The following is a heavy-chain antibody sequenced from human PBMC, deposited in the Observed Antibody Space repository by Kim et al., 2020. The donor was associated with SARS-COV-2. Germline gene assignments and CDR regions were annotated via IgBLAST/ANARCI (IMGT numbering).Heavy chain of an antibody. D-gene: IGHD1-26*01. V-gene: IGHV3-48*03. CDR3: AREPLVSGSYLGAEVNAFDN. J-gene: IGHJ3*02. CDR1: GFTFSSYD. Sequence: GGSLRLSCAAAGFTFSSYDMTWVRQAPGEGLEWVSYISASGNSMYYADSVKGRFTISRDNAKNSLYLQMSSLRAEDTAVYYCAREPLVSGSYLGAEVNAFDNWGQGTLVTVSS. CDR2: ISASGNSM.